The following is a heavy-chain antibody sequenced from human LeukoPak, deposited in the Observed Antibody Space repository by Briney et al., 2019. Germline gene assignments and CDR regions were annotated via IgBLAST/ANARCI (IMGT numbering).Heavy chain of an antibody. D-gene: IGHD4-17*01. CDR1: GLSFSGSY. CDR3: ARNPTTVYNVAYYFDS. Sequence: SETLSLTCAVYGLSFSGSYWSWVRQSPEGGLEWIGEINDRGHTNYNPSLQSRLTLSVDTSKKQFSLKLRSVTAADTAIYFCARNPTTVYNVAYYFDSWGQGTQVTVSS. CDR2: INDRGHT. J-gene: IGHJ4*02. V-gene: IGHV4-34*01.